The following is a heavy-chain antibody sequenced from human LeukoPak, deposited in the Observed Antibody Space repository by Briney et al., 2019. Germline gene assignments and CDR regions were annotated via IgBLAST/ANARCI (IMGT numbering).Heavy chain of an antibody. CDR1: GFTFSSYA. CDR2: ISDDGSNK. V-gene: IGHV3-30*04. CDR3: AQGYFDY. Sequence: PGGSLRLSCAAPGFTFSSYAMHWVRQAPGKGLEWVAVISDDGSNKYYVDSVKGRFTISRDNAKNTLYLQMNSLRAEDTAVYYCAQGYFDYWGQGTLVTVCS. J-gene: IGHJ4*02.